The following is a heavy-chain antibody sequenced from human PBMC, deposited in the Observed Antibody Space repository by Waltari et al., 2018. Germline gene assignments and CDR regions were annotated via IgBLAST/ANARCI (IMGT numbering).Heavy chain of an antibody. V-gene: IGHV4-31*03. CDR3: ARDLGTIAVAGTGGSWFDP. CDR2: IYYSVST. D-gene: IGHD6-19*01. J-gene: IGHJ5*02. CDR1: GGSISSGGYY. Sequence: QVQLQESGPGLVKPSQTLSLTCTVSGGSISSGGYYWSWIRQHPGKGLEWIGYIYYSVSTYSKPSLKSRVTIAVDAAKNQFSLKLSSVTAADTAVYYCARDLGTIAVAGTGGSWFDPWGQGTLVTVSS.